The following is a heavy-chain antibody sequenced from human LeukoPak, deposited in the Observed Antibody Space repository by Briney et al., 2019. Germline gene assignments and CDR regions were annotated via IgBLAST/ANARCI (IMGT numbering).Heavy chain of an antibody. CDR1: GFTFSSYA. CDR3: AREWTTYYYDSSGYYPGG. CDR2: ISYDGSNK. D-gene: IGHD3-22*01. Sequence: GGSLRLSCAASGFTFSSYAMHWVRRAPGKGLEWVAVISYDGSNKYYADSVKGRFTISRDNSKNTLYLQMNSLRAEDTAVYYCAREWTTYYYDSSGYYPGGWGQGTLVTVSS. V-gene: IGHV3-30-3*01. J-gene: IGHJ4*02.